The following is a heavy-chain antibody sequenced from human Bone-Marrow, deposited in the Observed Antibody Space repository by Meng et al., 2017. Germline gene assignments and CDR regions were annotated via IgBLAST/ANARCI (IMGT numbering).Heavy chain of an antibody. CDR3: ATRGNPYLDR. V-gene: IGHV1-18*04. J-gene: IGHJ4*02. CDR1: DYTLTSDG. Sequence: GQGGQSGAEVKKAGDSVKVSCKVSDYTLTSDGFSWVRQAPGQGLQWMGWINIYNGITNYGRNFQGRVTLTTDTSTSTGYMELSSLTSDDTAVYYCATRGNPYLDRWGQGTLVTVSS. CDR2: INIYNGIT.